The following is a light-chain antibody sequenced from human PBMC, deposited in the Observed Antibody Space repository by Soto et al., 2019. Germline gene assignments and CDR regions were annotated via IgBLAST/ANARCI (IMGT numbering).Light chain of an antibody. CDR3: SSYTSSSTYA. J-gene: IGLJ1*01. Sequence: QSVLTQPASVSGSPGQSITIPCIGTSSDVGGYNYVSWYQQHPGKAPKLMIYDVSNRPSGVSNRFSGSKSGNTASLTISGLQAEDEADYYCSSYTSSSTYAFGTGTKVTVL. V-gene: IGLV2-14*01. CDR1: SSDVGGYNY. CDR2: DVS.